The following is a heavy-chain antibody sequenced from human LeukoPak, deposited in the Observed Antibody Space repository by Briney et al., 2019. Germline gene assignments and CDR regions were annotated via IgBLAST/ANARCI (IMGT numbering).Heavy chain of an antibody. D-gene: IGHD6-13*01. CDR1: GYTFTSYD. CDR3: ARGFQQLVFNYYYYMDV. CDR2: MNPNSGNT. J-gene: IGHJ6*03. V-gene: IGHV1-8*01. Sequence: ASVKVSCKASGYTFTSYDINWVRQATGQGLEWMGWMNPNSGNTGYAQKFQGRVTMTGNTSISTAYMELSSLRSEDTAVYYCARGFQQLVFNYYYYMDVWGKGTTVTVSS.